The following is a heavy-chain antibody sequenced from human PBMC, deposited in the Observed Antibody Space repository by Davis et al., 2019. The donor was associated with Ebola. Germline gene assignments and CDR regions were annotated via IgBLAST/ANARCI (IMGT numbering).Heavy chain of an antibody. D-gene: IGHD4-17*01. CDR2: IYYSGST. V-gene: IGHV4-59*08. CDR3: ASNIAVNDYGDSYYYGMDV. J-gene: IGHJ6*02. CDR1: GGSISSHY. Sequence: PSETLSLTCTVSGGSISSHYWSWIRQPPGKGLEWIGYIYYSGSTNYNPSLKSRVTISVDTSKNQFSLKLSSVTAADTAVYYCASNIAVNDYGDSYYYGMDVWGQGTTVTVSS.